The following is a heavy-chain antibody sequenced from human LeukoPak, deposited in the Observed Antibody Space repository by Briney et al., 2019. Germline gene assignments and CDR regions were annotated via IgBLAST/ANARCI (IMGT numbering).Heavy chain of an antibody. J-gene: IGHJ6*03. CDR3: ARGYCSCTSCFGLGYYYYMDV. CDR2: INPNSGGT. CDR1: GYTFTGYY. V-gene: IGHV1-2*04. Sequence: ASVKVSCKASGYTFTGYYMHWVRQAPGQGLEWMGWINPNSGGTNYAQKFQGWVTMTRDTSISTAYMELSRLRSEDTAVYYCARGYCSCTSCFGLGYYYYMDVWGKGTTVTVSS. D-gene: IGHD2-2*01.